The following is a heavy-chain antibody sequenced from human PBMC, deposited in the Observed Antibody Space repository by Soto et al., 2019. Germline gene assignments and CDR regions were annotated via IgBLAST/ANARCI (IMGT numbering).Heavy chain of an antibody. CDR1: GGSISSGGYY. D-gene: IGHD2-21*02. J-gene: IGHJ6*02. CDR3: ARVCGGDCHYGMDV. V-gene: IGHV4-31*03. CDR2: IYYSGST. Sequence: QVQLQESGPGLVKPSQTLSLTCTVSGGSISSGGYYWSWIRQHPGKGLEWIGYIYYSGSTYYNLSPKIRVIISVDTSKNQFSLKLSSVTAADTAVYYCARVCGGDCHYGMDVWGQGTTVTVSS.